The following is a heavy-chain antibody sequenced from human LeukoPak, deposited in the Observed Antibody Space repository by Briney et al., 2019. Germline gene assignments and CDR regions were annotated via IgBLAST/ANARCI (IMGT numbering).Heavy chain of an antibody. Sequence: PSETPSLTCTVSGGSISSTSYYWGWIHQPPGKGLEWIGSISYSGSTYYNPSLKSRVTIFVDTSKNQFSLKLSSVTAADTAVYFCARHRDGYDSKIDYWGQGTLVTVSS. CDR3: ARHRDGYDSKIDY. V-gene: IGHV4-39*01. CDR1: GGSISSTSYY. CDR2: ISYSGST. D-gene: IGHD5-24*01. J-gene: IGHJ4*02.